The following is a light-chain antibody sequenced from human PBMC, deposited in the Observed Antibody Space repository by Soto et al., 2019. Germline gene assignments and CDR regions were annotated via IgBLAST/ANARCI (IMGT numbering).Light chain of an antibody. CDR1: QSVSSN. CDR2: GAS. J-gene: IGKJ1*01. V-gene: IGKV3-15*01. Sequence: EIVMLQSRATLSVSPGESATLSCRASQSVSSNLAWYQQKPGQAPRLLIYGASTRATGIPARFSGSGFGTDFTLTITRLEPEEFAVYYCQHYGHPQWTVGQGTKVDIK. CDR3: QHYGHPQWT.